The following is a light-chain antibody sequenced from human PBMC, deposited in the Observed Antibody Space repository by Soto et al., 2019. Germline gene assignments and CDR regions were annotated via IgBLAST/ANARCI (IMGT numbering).Light chain of an antibody. CDR3: HQYGSSPAT. V-gene: IGKV3-20*01. Sequence: EVVMTQSPPTLSVSPGERATLSCWASQSVSSNLAWYQQKPGQAPRLLIYGASSRATGIPDRFSGSGSGTDFTLTISRLEPEDFAVYYCHQYGSSPATFGQGTKVDIK. CDR2: GAS. J-gene: IGKJ1*01. CDR1: QSVSSN.